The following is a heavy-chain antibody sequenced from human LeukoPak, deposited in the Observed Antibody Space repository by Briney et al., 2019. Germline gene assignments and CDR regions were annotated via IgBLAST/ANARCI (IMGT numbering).Heavy chain of an antibody. J-gene: IGHJ4*03. V-gene: IGHV5-51*01. CDR2: IYPGDSDT. Sequence: GESLKISCKGSGYSFTSYWIGWVRQMPGKGLEWMGIIYPGDSDTRYSPSFQGQVTISADKSIGTAYLQWSSLKASDTAMYYCARLAVAGTGYYYFDYWGQGTTVTVSS. CDR1: GYSFTSYW. D-gene: IGHD6-19*01. CDR3: ARLAVAGTGYYYFDY.